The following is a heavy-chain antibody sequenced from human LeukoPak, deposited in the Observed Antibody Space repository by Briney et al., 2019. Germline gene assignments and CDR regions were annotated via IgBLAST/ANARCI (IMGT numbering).Heavy chain of an antibody. D-gene: IGHD6-13*01. CDR3: ARGQQLVAFTDFDY. V-gene: IGHV4-34*01. Sequence: PSETLSLTCAVYGGSFSGYYWSWIRQPPGKGLEWIGEINHSGSTNYNPSLKSRVTISVDTSKNQFSLKLSFVTAADTAVYYCARGQQLVAFTDFDYWGQGTLVTVSS. J-gene: IGHJ4*02. CDR1: GGSFSGYY. CDR2: INHSGST.